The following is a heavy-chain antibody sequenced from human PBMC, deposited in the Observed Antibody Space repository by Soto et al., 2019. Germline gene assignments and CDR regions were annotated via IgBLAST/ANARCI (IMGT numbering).Heavy chain of an antibody. CDR3: AREGFDDYGDFTVGWFDP. CDR1: GGSISSGGYY. V-gene: IGHV4-31*03. CDR2: IYYSGST. J-gene: IGHJ5*02. D-gene: IGHD4-17*01. Sequence: QVQLQESGPGLVKPSQTLSLTCTVSGGSISSGGYYWSWIRQHPGKGLEWIGYIYYSGSTYYNPSLKSRVTISVDTSKNQFSLKLSSVTAADTTVYYCAREGFDDYGDFTVGWFDPWGQGTLVTVSS.